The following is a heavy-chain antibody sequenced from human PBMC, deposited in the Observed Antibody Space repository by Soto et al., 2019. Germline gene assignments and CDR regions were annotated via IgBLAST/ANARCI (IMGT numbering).Heavy chain of an antibody. J-gene: IGHJ2*01. CDR1: GFTFSSYA. CDR2: ISYDGSNK. V-gene: IGHV3-30-3*01. Sequence: QVQLVESGGGVVQPGRSLRLSCAASGFTFSSYAMHWVRQAPGKGLEWVAVISYDGSNKYYTDSVKGRFTISRDNSKNTLYLQMNSLRAEDTAVDYWARDPLGGTAMLLWYFDLWGRGTLVTVSS. CDR3: ARDPLGGTAMLLWYFDL. D-gene: IGHD5-18*01.